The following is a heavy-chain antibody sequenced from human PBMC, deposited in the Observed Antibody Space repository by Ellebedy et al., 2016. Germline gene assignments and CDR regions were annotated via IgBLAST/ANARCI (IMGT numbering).Heavy chain of an antibody. V-gene: IGHV3-7*03. J-gene: IGHJ4*02. CDR2: INRDGSVY. CDR3: AKDLEGGLEWSQSAFDY. Sequence: GGSLRLXCAASGFTFRSYWMSWVRQAPGKGLEWVANINRDGSVYYYVDSVRGRFTISRDNAKKSLYLQMNSLRPEDTALYYCAKDLEGGLEWSQSAFDYWGQGTLVTVSS. D-gene: IGHD3-3*01. CDR1: GFTFRSYW.